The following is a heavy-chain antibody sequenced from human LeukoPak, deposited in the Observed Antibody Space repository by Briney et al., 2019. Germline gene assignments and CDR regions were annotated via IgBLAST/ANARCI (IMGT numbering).Heavy chain of an antibody. CDR2: IYSGGST. Sequence: GGSLRLSCAASDFTFRTYAMTWVRQAPGKGLEWVSVIYSGGSTKYADSVKGRFTISRDNSKNTLHLQMNSLRAEDTAMYYCARDRFYGDCWGQGTLVTVSS. V-gene: IGHV3-53*01. D-gene: IGHD3-16*01. CDR1: DFTFRTYA. CDR3: ARDRFYGDC. J-gene: IGHJ4*02.